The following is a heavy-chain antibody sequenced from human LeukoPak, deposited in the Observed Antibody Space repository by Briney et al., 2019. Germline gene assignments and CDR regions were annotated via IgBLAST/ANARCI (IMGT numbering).Heavy chain of an antibody. Sequence: GESLKISCKGSGYSFTSYWIGWVRQMPGKGLEWMGIICPGDSDTRYNPSFQGQVTISADKSISTAYLQWSSLKASDTAMYYCARHVPYCSGGSCYPHYFDYWGQGTLITVSS. CDR1: GYSFTSYW. CDR3: ARHVPYCSGGSCYPHYFDY. CDR2: ICPGDSDT. D-gene: IGHD2-15*01. J-gene: IGHJ4*02. V-gene: IGHV5-51*01.